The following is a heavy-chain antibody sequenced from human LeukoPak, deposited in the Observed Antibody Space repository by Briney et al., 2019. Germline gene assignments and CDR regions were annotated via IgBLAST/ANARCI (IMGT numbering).Heavy chain of an antibody. CDR1: GFTVSSNY. V-gene: IGHV3-53*01. Sequence: GGSLRLSCAASGFTVSSNYMSWVRQAPGKGLEWVSVIYSGGSTYYSDSVKGRFTISRDNSKNTLYLQMNSLRAEDTAVYYCARPPQGYSSGWYYFDYWGQGTLVTVSS. CDR3: ARPPQGYSSGWYYFDY. D-gene: IGHD6-19*01. J-gene: IGHJ4*02. CDR2: IYSGGST.